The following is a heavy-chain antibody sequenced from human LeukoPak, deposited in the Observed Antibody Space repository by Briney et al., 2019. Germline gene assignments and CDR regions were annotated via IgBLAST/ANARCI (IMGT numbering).Heavy chain of an antibody. CDR1: GFTFSSYW. CDR3: ARESGEIAAASFDY. V-gene: IGHV3-7*01. J-gene: IGHJ4*02. Sequence: PGGPLRLSCAASGFTFSSYWMSWVRQAPGKGLEGVANIKQDGSEKYYVDSVKGRFTISRDNAKNSLYLQMNSLRAEDTAVYYCARESGEIAAASFDYWGQGTLVTVSS. CDR2: IKQDGSEK. D-gene: IGHD6-13*01.